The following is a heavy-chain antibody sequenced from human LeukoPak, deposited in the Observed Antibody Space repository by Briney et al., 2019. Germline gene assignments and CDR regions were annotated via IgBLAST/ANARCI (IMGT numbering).Heavy chain of an antibody. CDR3: AKDRDYYGSGSYPHYFDY. CDR2: ISGSGGST. CDR1: GFTFSSYA. J-gene: IGHJ4*02. Sequence: HSGGSLRLSCAASGFTFSSYAMSWVRQAPGKGLEWVSAISGSGGSTYYADSVKGRFTISRDNSKNTLYLQMNSLRAEDTAVYYCAKDRDYYGSGSYPHYFDYWGQGTLVTVSS. D-gene: IGHD3-10*01. V-gene: IGHV3-23*01.